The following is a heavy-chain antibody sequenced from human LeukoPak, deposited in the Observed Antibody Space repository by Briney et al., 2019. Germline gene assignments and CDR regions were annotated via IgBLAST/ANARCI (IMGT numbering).Heavy chain of an antibody. CDR3: ARATYYYDSSGYYYVPHFDY. D-gene: IGHD3-22*01. Sequence: SETLSLTCTVSGGSISSSSYYWGWIRQPPGKGLEWIGSIYYSGSTYYNPSLKSRVTISVDTSKNQFSLKLSSVTAADTAVYYCARATYYYDSSGYYYVPHFDYWGQGTLVTVSS. CDR1: GGSISSSSYY. J-gene: IGHJ4*02. CDR2: IYYSGST. V-gene: IGHV4-39*07.